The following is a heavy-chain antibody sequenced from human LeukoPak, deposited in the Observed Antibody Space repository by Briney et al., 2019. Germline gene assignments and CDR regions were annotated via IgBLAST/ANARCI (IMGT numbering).Heavy chain of an antibody. Sequence: QTGGSLRLSCAASRFDVRSSGMYWVRQAQGKGLAWVAVDSVKGRFTISRDNAKNSLYLQMNSLRGEDTAVYYCARLGSIAAAGTPDYWGQGTLVTVSS. CDR1: RFDVRSSG. J-gene: IGHJ4*02. CDR3: ARLGSIAAAGTPDY. V-gene: IGHV3-33*07. D-gene: IGHD6-13*01.